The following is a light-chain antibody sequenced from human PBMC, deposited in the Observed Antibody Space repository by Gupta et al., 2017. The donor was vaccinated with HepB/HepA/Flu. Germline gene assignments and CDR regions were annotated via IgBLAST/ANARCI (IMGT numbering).Light chain of an antibody. CDR2: AAS. CDR1: QSISDY. J-gene: IGKJ3*01. V-gene: IGKV1-39*01. CDR3: PHSDSNPVT. Sequence: DLPMPHSPSSLSAFVGESVTITCRASQSISDYVNWYQQKPGKAPKLLIYAASNLQSGVPSRFSGSGSGTDFTLNISGLQSEDVATYYCPHSDSNPVTFGPGTKVDIK.